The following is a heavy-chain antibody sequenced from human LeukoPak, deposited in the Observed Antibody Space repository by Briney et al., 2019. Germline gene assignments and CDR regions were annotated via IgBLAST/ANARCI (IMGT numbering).Heavy chain of an antibody. CDR3: ASVDTALYYFDY. V-gene: IGHV4-34*01. CDR2: INHSGST. D-gene: IGHD5-18*01. Sequence: ETLSLTCAVYGGSXSGYYWSWIRQPPGKGLEWIGEINHSGSTNYNPSLKSRVTISVDTSKNQFSLKLSSVTAADTAVYYCASVDTALYYFDYWGQGTLVTVSS. J-gene: IGHJ4*02. CDR1: GGSXSGYY.